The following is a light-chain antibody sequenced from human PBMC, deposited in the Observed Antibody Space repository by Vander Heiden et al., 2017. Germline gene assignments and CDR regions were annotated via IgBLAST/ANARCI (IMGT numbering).Light chain of an antibody. V-gene: IGKV3-20*01. CDR3: QQYSRLPIT. CDR2: GAS. J-gene: IGKJ5*01. Sequence: EIVLTQSPGTLSLSPGERAIVSCRASQSVSSSSLAWYQQKPGQCPRLLIYGASSRATGIPDRFSGSGSGTDFTLTITRLEPEDFAVYYCQQYSRLPITFGQGTRLEIK. CDR1: QSVSSSS.